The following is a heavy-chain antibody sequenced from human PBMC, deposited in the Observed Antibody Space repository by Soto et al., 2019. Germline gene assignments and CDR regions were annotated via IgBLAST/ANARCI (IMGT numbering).Heavy chain of an antibody. CDR1: GFTFSSYA. V-gene: IGHV3-30-3*01. D-gene: IGHD4-17*01. CDR2: ISYDGSNK. J-gene: IGHJ4*02. Sequence: GGSLRLSCAASGFTFSSYAMHWVRQAPGKGLEWVAVISYDGSNKYYADSVKGRFTISRDNSKNTLYLQMNSLRAEDTAVYYCAREVDYGGNSRTFDYWGQGTLVTVSS. CDR3: AREVDYGGNSRTFDY.